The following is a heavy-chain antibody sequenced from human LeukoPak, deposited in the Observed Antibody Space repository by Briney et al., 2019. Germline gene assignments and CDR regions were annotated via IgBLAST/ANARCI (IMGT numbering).Heavy chain of an antibody. D-gene: IGHD2-15*01. V-gene: IGHV3-48*04. Sequence: GGSLRLSCAASGFTFSSCAINWVRQALGKGLEWVSYISSSSTTIYYADSVKGRFTISRDNAKNSLYLQMDSLGAEDTAVYYCALRRGGCSGGTCYQYFDYWGQGTLVTVSS. CDR2: ISSSSTTI. CDR3: ALRRGGCSGGTCYQYFDY. CDR1: GFTFSSCA. J-gene: IGHJ4*02.